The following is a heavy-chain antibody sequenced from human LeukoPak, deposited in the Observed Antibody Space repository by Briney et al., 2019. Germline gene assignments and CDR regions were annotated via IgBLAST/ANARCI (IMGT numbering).Heavy chain of an antibody. J-gene: IGHJ4*02. D-gene: IGHD3-3*01. Sequence: GASVKVSCKAPGYTFTGYYMHWVRQAPGQGLEWMGWINPNSGGTNYAQKFQGRVTMTRDTSISTAYMELSRLRSDDTAVYYCARGKYDFWSADNPPFGYRGQGTLVTVSS. CDR3: ARGKYDFWSADNPPFGY. V-gene: IGHV1-2*02. CDR1: GYTFTGYY. CDR2: INPNSGGT.